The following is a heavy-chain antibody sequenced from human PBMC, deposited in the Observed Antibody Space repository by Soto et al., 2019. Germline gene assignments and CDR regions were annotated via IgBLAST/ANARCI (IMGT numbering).Heavy chain of an antibody. Sequence: QVQLVESGGGVVQPGRSLRLSCAASGFTFSSYGMHWVRQAPGKGLEWVAVIWYDGSNKYYADSVKGRFTISRDNSKNTLYLQMNSLRAEDTAVYYCARDRTMILLAGDLPGVWGQGTMVTVSS. J-gene: IGHJ3*01. D-gene: IGHD3-22*01. CDR2: IWYDGSNK. V-gene: IGHV3-33*01. CDR1: GFTFSSYG. CDR3: ARDRTMILLAGDLPGV.